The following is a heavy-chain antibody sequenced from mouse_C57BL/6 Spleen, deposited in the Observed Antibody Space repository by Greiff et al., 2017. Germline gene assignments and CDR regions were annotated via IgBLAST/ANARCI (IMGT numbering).Heavy chain of an antibody. CDR3: ARKDGSLYAMDD. V-gene: IGHV5-17*01. D-gene: IGHD1-1*01. CDR2: ISRGSSTI. J-gene: IGHJ4*01. CDR1: GFTFSDYG. Sequence: EVQGVESGGGLVKPGGSLKLSCAASGFTFSDYGMHWVRQAPEKGLEWVAYISRGSSTIYYADTVKGRFTISRDNAKNTLCLQMTSLRSEDTAMYYCARKDGSLYAMDDWGQGPSATVSS.